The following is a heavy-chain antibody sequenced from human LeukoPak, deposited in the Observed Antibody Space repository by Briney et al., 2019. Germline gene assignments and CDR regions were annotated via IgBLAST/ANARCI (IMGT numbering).Heavy chain of an antibody. V-gene: IGHV1-3*01. CDR1: GFTFTSYA. J-gene: IGHJ4*02. CDR3: ARGAGFAEPLPEY. Sequence: PGGSLRLSCAASGFTFTSYAIQWVRQAPGQRLEWMGWINAGHGNTKYSQNFQGRVTITRDTSASTAYMELSSLRSEDTAVYYCARGAGFAEPLPEYWGQGTLPTVSS. D-gene: IGHD1-14*01. CDR2: INAGHGNT.